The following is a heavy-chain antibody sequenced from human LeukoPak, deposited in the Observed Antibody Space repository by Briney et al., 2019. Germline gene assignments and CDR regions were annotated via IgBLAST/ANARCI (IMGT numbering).Heavy chain of an antibody. CDR2: IYHSGST. CDR3: ARAYQLLTSYFDY. V-gene: IGHV4-30-2*01. J-gene: IGHJ4*02. CDR1: GGSISSGGYS. D-gene: IGHD2-2*01. Sequence: PSQTLSLTCAVSGGSISSGGYSWSWIRQPPGKGLEWIGYIYHSGSTYYNPSLKSRVTISVDRSKNQFSLKLSSVTAADTAVYYCARAYQLLTSYFDYWGQGTLVTVSS.